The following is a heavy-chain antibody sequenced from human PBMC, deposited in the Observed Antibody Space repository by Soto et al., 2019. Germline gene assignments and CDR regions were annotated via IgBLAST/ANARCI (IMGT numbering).Heavy chain of an antibody. D-gene: IGHD3-10*01. CDR2: TYYRSKWDS. CDR3: VRVGVAAGSGYYYYHDMDV. V-gene: IGHV6-1*01. CDR1: GDSVSSNTVA. Sequence: QVQLQQSGPGLVKPSQTLSLTCAISGDSVSSNTVAWNWVRQSPSRGLEWLGRTYYRSKWDSHYAVSVRSRIMINSGTSKNQFSLQLKSVTPEDTAVYFCVRVGVAAGSGYYYYHDMDVWGQGTTVTVSS. J-gene: IGHJ6*02.